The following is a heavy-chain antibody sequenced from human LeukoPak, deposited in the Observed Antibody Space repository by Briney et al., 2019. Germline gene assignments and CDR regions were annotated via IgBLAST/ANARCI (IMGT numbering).Heavy chain of an antibody. CDR3: ARGLDNDFWSGFRYGLDV. CDR2: VYTGGDT. J-gene: IGHJ6*02. CDR1: GFTVNTNY. V-gene: IGHV3-53*01. D-gene: IGHD3-3*01. Sequence: GGSLRLSCAASGFTVNTNYMTWVRQAPGKGLEWVSVVYTGGDTYYADSVRGRFTLSRDNSKNTLYLQMNSLRAEDTAVYYCARGLDNDFWSGFRYGLDVWGQGTTVTVYS.